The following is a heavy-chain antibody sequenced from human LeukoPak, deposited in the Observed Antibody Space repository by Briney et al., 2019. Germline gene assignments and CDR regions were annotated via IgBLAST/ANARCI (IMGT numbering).Heavy chain of an antibody. CDR2: INSDGSST. Sequence: PGGSLRLSCAASGSTFSSSWMHWVRQAPGKGLVWVSRINSDGSSTIYADSVKGRFTISRDNAKNTVYLQMNSLRAEDTAVYYCAIPRIGNYYGMDVWGQGTTVTVSS. J-gene: IGHJ6*02. CDR1: GSTFSSSW. CDR3: AIPRIGNYYGMDV. V-gene: IGHV3-74*01.